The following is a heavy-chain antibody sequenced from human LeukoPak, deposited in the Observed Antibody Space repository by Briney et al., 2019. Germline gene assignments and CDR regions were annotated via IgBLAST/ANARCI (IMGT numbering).Heavy chain of an antibody. CDR3: TTVYQAYELWLRKEFDY. V-gene: IGHV3-30*02. CDR2: IRHDGSNK. Sequence: GGSLRLTCAASGFTFSSYGMHWVRQAPGKGLEWVAFIRHDGSNKYYADSVKGRFTISRDDSKNTLYLQMNSLKTEDTAVYYCTTVYQAYELWLRKEFDYWGQGTLVTVSS. CDR1: GFTFSSYG. D-gene: IGHD5-18*01. J-gene: IGHJ4*02.